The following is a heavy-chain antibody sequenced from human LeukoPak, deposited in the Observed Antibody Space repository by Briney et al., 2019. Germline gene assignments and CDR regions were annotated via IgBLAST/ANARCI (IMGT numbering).Heavy chain of an antibody. CDR1: GGSFSGYY. D-gene: IGHD2-2*01. Sequence: PSETLSLTYAVYGGSFSGYYWSWIRQPPGKGLEWIGEINHSGSTNYNPSLKSRVTISVDTSKSQFSLKLSSVTAADTAVYYCAREEYQLLSPYNWFDPWGQGTLVTVSS. CDR2: INHSGST. CDR3: AREEYQLLSPYNWFDP. V-gene: IGHV4-34*01. J-gene: IGHJ5*02.